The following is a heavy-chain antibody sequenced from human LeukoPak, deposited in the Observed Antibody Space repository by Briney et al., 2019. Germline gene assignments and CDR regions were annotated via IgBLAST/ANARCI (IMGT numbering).Heavy chain of an antibody. D-gene: IGHD4-23*01. CDR2: IYYSGST. CDR3: ARYDYGGILFDY. CDR1: DGSISSGDYY. Sequence: PSETLSLTCTVSDGSISSGDYYWSWIRQPPGKGLEWIGYIYYSGSTYYNPSLKSRVTISVDTSKNQFSLKLSSVTAADTAVYYCARYDYGGILFDYWGQGTLVTVSS. J-gene: IGHJ4*02. V-gene: IGHV4-30-4*08.